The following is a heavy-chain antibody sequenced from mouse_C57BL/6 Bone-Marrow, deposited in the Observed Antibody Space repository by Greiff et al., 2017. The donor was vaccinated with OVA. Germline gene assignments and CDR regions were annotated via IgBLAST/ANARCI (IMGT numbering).Heavy chain of an antibody. V-gene: IGHV5-12*01. CDR3: ARQRGGLDY. Sequence: EVKVVESGGGLVQPGGSLKLSCAASGFTFSDYYMYWVRQTPEKRLEWVAYISNGGGSTYYPDTVKGRFTISRDNAKNTLYLQMSRLKSEDTAMYYCARQRGGLDYWGQGTTLTVSS. CDR1: GFTFSDYY. J-gene: IGHJ2*01. CDR2: ISNGGGST.